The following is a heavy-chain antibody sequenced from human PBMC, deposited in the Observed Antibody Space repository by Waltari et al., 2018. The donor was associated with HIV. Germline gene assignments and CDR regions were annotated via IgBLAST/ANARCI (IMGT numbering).Heavy chain of an antibody. V-gene: IGHV4-39*01. CDR1: GDSITTTAYS. Sequence: QQQLQESGTGLVRPSETLSLTCTVSGDSITTTAYSSGWIRQSPGELLEWIGSISSTGHTYFDPFLKSRIILSVDTSRNQFSLTLRSVTAADTARYYCARQSWTAGNNHFDPWGQGILVTVSS. D-gene: IGHD2-21*02. CDR2: ISSTGHT. J-gene: IGHJ5*02. CDR3: ARQSWTAGNNHFDP.